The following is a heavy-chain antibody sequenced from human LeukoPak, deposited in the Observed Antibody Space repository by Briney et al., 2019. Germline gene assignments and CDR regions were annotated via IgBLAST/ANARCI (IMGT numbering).Heavy chain of an antibody. CDR2: ISYDGSNK. J-gene: IGHJ4*02. CDR1: GFTFSSYA. CDR3: ARDRGIAAAGTLGY. V-gene: IGHV3-30-3*01. Sequence: GGSLRLSCAASGFTFSSYALHWVRQAPGKGLEWVAVISYDGSNKYYADSVKGRFTISRDNSKNTLFLQMNSLRAEDTAVYYCARDRGIAAAGTLGYWGQGTLVTVSS. D-gene: IGHD6-13*01.